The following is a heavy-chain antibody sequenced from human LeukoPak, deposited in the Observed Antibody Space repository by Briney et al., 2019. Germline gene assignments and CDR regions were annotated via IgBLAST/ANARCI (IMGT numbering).Heavy chain of an antibody. V-gene: IGHV3-7*01. CDR3: ARGLGVSGSYYGYYYYGMDV. J-gene: IGHJ6*02. D-gene: IGHD1-26*01. Sequence: AGGSLRLSCAASGFTFSSYWMSWVRQAPGKGLEWVANIKQDGSEKYYVDSVKGRFTISRDNAKNSLYLQMNSLRAEDTAVYYCARGLGVSGSYYGYYYYGMDVWGQGTTVTVSS. CDR1: GFTFSSYW. CDR2: IKQDGSEK.